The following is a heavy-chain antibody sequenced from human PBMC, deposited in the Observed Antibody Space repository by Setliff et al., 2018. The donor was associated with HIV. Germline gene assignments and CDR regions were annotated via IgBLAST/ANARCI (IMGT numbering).Heavy chain of an antibody. J-gene: IGHJ6*03. V-gene: IGHV1-2*06. CDR2: INPSSGGT. CDR1: GYTFTGYY. D-gene: IGHD2-15*01. Sequence: ASVKVSCKASGYTFTGYYIHWVRRAPGQGLEWMGRINPSSGGTNYAPKFQGRVTMTRDKSISTAYMELRGLTSDDTAIYYCARDRGHCSSGSCYRPLVYYFYYMDVWGTGTTVTVSS. CDR3: ARDRGHCSSGSCYRPLVYYFYYMDV.